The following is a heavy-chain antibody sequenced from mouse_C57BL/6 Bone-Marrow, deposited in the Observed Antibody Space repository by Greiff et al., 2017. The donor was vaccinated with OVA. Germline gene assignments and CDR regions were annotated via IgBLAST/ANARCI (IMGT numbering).Heavy chain of an antibody. CDR1: GYAFTNYL. J-gene: IGHJ4*01. Sequence: VQLQQSGAELVRPGTSVKVSCKASGYAFTNYLIEWVKQRPGQGLEWIGVLNPGSGGTNYNEKFKGKATLTADKSSSTAYIQLSSLTSEDSAVYFCARWGYGNPYYYAMYYWGQGTSVTVSS. CDR2: LNPGSGGT. CDR3: ARWGYGNPYYYAMYY. V-gene: IGHV1-54*01. D-gene: IGHD2-10*02.